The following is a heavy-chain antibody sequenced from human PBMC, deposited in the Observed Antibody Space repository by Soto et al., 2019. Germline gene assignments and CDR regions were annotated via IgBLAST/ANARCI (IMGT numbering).Heavy chain of an antibody. Sequence: ASVKVSCKASGYTFTSYDINWVRQATGQGLEWMGWMNPNSGNTGYAQKFQGRVTMTRNTSISTAYMELSSLRSEDTAVYYCAGRRNYDFWGGYYTWFDPWGQGTLVTVSS. J-gene: IGHJ5*02. D-gene: IGHD3-3*01. CDR1: GYTFTSYD. CDR2: MNPNSGNT. V-gene: IGHV1-8*01. CDR3: AGRRNYDFWGGYYTWFDP.